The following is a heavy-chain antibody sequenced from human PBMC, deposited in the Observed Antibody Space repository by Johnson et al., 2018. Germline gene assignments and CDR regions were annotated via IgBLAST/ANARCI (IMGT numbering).Heavy chain of an antibody. V-gene: IGHV3-30*14. CDR1: GITLSSYA. CDR3: TRDHYDSSGYWGEHFDH. CDR2: MSYDESTK. D-gene: IGHD3-22*01. Sequence: QVQLQESGGGVVQPGRSLRLSCAASGITLSSYAVYWVRQAPGKGLEWVAIMSYDESTKYYADSVKGRFTIPRDNIKNTLYLQMNSLRAEDTAVYYCTRDHYDSSGYWGEHFDHWGQGTLVTVSS. J-gene: IGHJ1*01.